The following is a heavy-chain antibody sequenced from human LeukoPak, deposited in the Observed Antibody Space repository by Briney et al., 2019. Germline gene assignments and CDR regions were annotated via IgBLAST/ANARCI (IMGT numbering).Heavy chain of an antibody. CDR1: GFTFSSYS. V-gene: IGHV3-21*01. J-gene: IGHJ4*02. D-gene: IGHD3-3*01. Sequence: GGSLRLSCAASGFTFSSYSMNWVRQAPGKGLEWVSSISSSSSYIYYADSVKGRFTISRDNAKNSLYLQMNSLRAEDTAVYYCARENYDFWSGYTQPYYFDYWGQGTLVTVSS. CDR3: ARENYDFWSGYTQPYYFDY. CDR2: ISSSSSYI.